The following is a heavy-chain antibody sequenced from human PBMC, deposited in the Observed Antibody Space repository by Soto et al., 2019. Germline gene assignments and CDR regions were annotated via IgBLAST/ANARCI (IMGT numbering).Heavy chain of an antibody. V-gene: IGHV4-39*01. J-gene: IGHJ4*02. CDR2: IYYSGST. Sequence: SETLSLTCTVSGGSISSSSYYWGWIRQPPGKGLEWIGSIYYSGSTYYNPSLKSRVTISVDTSKNQFSLKLSSVTAADTAVYYCARQSPTVRYFDYWGQGTLVTVSS. CDR3: ARQSPTVRYFDY. D-gene: IGHD4-17*01. CDR1: GGSISSSSYY.